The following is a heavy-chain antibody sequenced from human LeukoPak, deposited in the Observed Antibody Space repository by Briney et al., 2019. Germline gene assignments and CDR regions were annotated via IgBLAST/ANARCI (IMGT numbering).Heavy chain of an antibody. CDR2: IYYSGST. J-gene: IGHJ5*02. Sequence: SETLSLTCTVSGGSISSSSYYWGWIRQPPGKGLEWIGSIYYSGSTYYNPSLKSRVTISVDTSKNQFSLKLSSVTAADTAVYYCAGDQTVTTDRRSSFDPWGQGTLVTVSS. CDR3: AGDQTVTTDRRSSFDP. CDR1: GGSISSSSYY. V-gene: IGHV4-39*07. D-gene: IGHD4-17*01.